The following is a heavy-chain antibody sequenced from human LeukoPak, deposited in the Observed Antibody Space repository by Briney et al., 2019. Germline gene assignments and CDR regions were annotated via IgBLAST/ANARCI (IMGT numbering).Heavy chain of an antibody. CDR2: ISGSGGST. Sequence: GGSLRLSCAASGFTFSDYYMSWIRQAPGKGLRWVSVISGSGGSTYYADSVKGRFTISRDNSKNTLYLQMNSLRAEDTAVYYCAKDLGNYYDSSGYTAGSFDYWGQGTLVTVSS. CDR1: GFTFSDYY. D-gene: IGHD3-22*01. CDR3: AKDLGNYYDSSGYTAGSFDY. V-gene: IGHV3-23*01. J-gene: IGHJ4*02.